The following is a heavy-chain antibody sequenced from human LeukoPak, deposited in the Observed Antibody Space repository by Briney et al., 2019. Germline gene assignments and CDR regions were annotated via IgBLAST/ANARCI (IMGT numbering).Heavy chain of an antibody. CDR3: AKLSNYYGSGRGAFDI. CDR2: ISGSGGST. Sequence: PGGSLRLSCAASGFTFSSYAMSWVRQAPGKGLEWVSAISGSGGSTYYADSVKGRFTISRDNSKNTLYLQMNSLRAEDTAVYYCAKLSNYYGSGRGAFDIWGQGTMVTVSS. D-gene: IGHD3-10*01. V-gene: IGHV3-23*01. CDR1: GFTFSSYA. J-gene: IGHJ3*02.